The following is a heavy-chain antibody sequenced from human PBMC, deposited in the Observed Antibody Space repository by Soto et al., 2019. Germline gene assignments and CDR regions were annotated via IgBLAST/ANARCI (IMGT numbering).Heavy chain of an antibody. D-gene: IGHD3-10*01. Sequence: PSETLSLTCAVYGGSFSGYYWSWIRQPPGKGLEWIGEINHSGSTNYNPSLKSRVTILVDTSKNQFSLKLSSVTAADTAVYYCARALSNYYGSGSYSTRYYFDYWGQGTLVTAPQ. CDR1: GGSFSGYY. J-gene: IGHJ4*02. V-gene: IGHV4-34*01. CDR3: ARALSNYYGSGSYSTRYYFDY. CDR2: INHSGST.